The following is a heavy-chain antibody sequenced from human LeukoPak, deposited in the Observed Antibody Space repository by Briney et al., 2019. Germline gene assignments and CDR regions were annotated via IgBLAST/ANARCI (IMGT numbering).Heavy chain of an antibody. Sequence: GASVKVSCKASGYTFTGYYMHWVRQAPGQGLEWMGWINPNSGGTNYAQKFQGRVTMTRDTSISTAYMELSRLRSDDTAVYYCARAPRPGLYYYYYYMDVWGKGTTVTVSS. V-gene: IGHV1-2*02. J-gene: IGHJ6*03. CDR1: GYTFTGYY. CDR2: INPNSGGT. CDR3: ARAPRPGLYYYYYYMDV.